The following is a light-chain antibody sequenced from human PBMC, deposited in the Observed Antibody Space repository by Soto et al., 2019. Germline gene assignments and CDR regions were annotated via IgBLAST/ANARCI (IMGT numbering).Light chain of an antibody. CDR3: AAWNGTLNGLYV. J-gene: IGLJ1*01. CDR2: SDY. V-gene: IGLV1-44*01. Sequence: QSVLTQPPSASGTPGQRVTISCSGSSSNIGSLSVDWYQHLPGTAPKLLIYSDYQLPSGVPDRFSGSKSGTSASLAISGLQSEDDADYYCAAWNGTLNGLYVFGTGTKVTVL. CDR1: SSNIGSLS.